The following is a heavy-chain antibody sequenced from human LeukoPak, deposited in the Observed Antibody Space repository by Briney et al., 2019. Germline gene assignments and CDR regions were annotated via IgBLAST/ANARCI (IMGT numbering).Heavy chain of an antibody. Sequence: PSETLSLTCTVSGVSLRSYYWTWIRQPPGKGLEWIGYIYYTGSTNHNPSLKSRVTISLDTSKNQFSLRLSSVTAADTAIYYCASNGRFLRFDPWGQGTLVTVSS. V-gene: IGHV4-59*01. D-gene: IGHD3-16*01. CDR2: IYYTGST. CDR3: ASNGRFLRFDP. J-gene: IGHJ5*02. CDR1: GVSLRSYY.